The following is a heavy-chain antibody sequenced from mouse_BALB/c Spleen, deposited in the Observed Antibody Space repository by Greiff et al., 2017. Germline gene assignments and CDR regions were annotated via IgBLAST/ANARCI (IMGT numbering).Heavy chain of an antibody. V-gene: IGHV6-6*02. J-gene: IGHJ4*01. Sequence: EVKVVESGGGLVQPGGSMKLSCVASGFTFSNYWMNWVRQSPEKGLEWVAEIRLKSNNYATHYAESVKGRFTISRDDSKSGVYLQMNNLRAEDTGIYYCTRNYGSSYEDYYYAMDYWGQGTSVTVSS. CDR2: IRLKSNNYAT. CDR1: GFTFSNYW. D-gene: IGHD1-1*01. CDR3: TRNYGSSYEDYYYAMDY.